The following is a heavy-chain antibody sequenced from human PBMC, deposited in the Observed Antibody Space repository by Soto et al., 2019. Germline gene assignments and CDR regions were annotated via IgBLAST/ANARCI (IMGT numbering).Heavy chain of an antibody. Sequence: EVQLVESGGGVVRPGGSLRLSCAASGFTFDDYAMSWVRQAPGKGLEWVAGINWNGRSTTYADSLKGRFTSSRDNAKNSLHLQINSLRAEDTALYFCARCSSTSCYIMASFDYWGQGTLVTVSS. CDR1: GFTFDDYA. V-gene: IGHV3-20*04. D-gene: IGHD2-2*02. CDR2: INWNGRST. J-gene: IGHJ4*02. CDR3: ARCSSTSCYIMASFDY.